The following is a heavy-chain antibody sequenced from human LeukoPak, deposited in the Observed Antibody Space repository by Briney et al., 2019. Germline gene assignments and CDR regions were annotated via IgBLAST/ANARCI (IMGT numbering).Heavy chain of an antibody. V-gene: IGHV3-49*04. CDR1: GFTFGDYA. CDR3: TRDLMLGIAAASYFGY. D-gene: IGHD6-13*01. CDR2: IRSKAYGGTT. J-gene: IGHJ4*02. Sequence: GGSLRLSCTASGFTFGDYAMSWVCQAPGKGLEWVGFIRSKAYGGTTEYAASVKGRFTISRDDSKSIAYLQMNSLKTEDTAVYYCTRDLMLGIAAASYFGYWGQGTLVTVSS.